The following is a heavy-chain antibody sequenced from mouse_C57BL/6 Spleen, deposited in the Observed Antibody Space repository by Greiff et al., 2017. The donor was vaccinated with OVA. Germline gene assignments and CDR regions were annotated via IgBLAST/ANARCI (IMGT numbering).Heavy chain of an antibody. CDR1: GYTFTSYG. J-gene: IGHJ4*01. Sequence: QVQLQQSGAELARPGASVKLSCKASGYTFTSYGISWVKQRTGQGLEWIGEIYPRSGNTYYNEKFKGKATLTADKSSSTAYMELRSLTSEDSAVYFCARSDYGSSPLAMDYWGQGTSVTVSS. V-gene: IGHV1-81*01. D-gene: IGHD1-1*01. CDR3: ARSDYGSSPLAMDY. CDR2: IYPRSGNT.